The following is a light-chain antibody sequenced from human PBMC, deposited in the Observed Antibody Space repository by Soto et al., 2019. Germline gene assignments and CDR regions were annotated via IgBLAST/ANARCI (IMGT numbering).Light chain of an antibody. Sequence: EIVLTQSPATLSLSPGERATLSCRASQSVSSYLAWYQQKPGQAPRLLIYDASNRATGIPARFSGSGSRTDFTLTISILAPEDFAVYYCQQRSNWALTFGGGTKVEIK. CDR3: QQRSNWALT. J-gene: IGKJ4*01. V-gene: IGKV3-11*01. CDR1: QSVSSY. CDR2: DAS.